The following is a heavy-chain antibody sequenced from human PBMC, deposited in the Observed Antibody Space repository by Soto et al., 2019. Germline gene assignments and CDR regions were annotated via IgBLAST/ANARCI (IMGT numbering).Heavy chain of an antibody. CDR2: ISSSSSYI. V-gene: IGHV3-21*01. Sequence: GSLRLSCAASGFTFSSYSMNWVRQAPGKGLEWVSSISSSSSYIYHADSVKGRFTISRDNAKNSLYLQMNSLRAEDTAVYYCARDEEYSSPFYYYYGMDVWGQGTTVTVSS. CDR1: GFTFSSYS. CDR3: ARDEEYSSPFYYYYGMDV. D-gene: IGHD6-6*01. J-gene: IGHJ6*02.